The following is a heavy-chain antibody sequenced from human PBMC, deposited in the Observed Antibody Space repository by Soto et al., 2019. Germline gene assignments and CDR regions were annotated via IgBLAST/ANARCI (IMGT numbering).Heavy chain of an antibody. J-gene: IGHJ4*02. V-gene: IGHV4-4*02. CDR2: IYQSGST. D-gene: IGHD5-12*01. CDR3: ARAKNGYRDY. CDR1: GGSISSSTW. Sequence: QVQLQESGPGLVKPSGTLSLICAVSGGSISSSTWWSWVRQPPGKGLEWIGEIYQSGSTNYSPSLESRVTISIDTSKNQFSLKVRSVTAADTAMYYCARAKNGYRDYWVQGTLVTVSS.